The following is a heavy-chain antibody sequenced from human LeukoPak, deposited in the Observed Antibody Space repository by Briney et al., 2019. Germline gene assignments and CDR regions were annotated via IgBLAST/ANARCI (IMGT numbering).Heavy chain of an antibody. Sequence: PVGSLRLSCAASGFTFNSYWMVSFRQAPGKGLVWVSCINPDGSWTLHADSVKGRFAISRDYARNTLYLQMNSLGVEDTAMYYCARYEQRPGVTASDPWSQGTLVTVSS. J-gene: IGHJ5*02. D-gene: IGHD2-21*02. CDR3: ARYEQRPGVTASDP. V-gene: IGHV3-74*01. CDR1: GFTFNSYW. CDR2: INPDGSWT.